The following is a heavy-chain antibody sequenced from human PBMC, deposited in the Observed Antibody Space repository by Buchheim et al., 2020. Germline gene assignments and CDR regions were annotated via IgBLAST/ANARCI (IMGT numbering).Heavy chain of an antibody. Sequence: QVQLQQWGAGLLKPSETLSLTCAVYGGSFSGYYWSWIRQPPGKGLEWIGEINHSGSTNYNPSLKSRVTISVDKSKNQFSLKLSSVTAADTAVYYCASYRVYCSGGSCYPYNWFDPWGQGTL. CDR1: GGSFSGYY. CDR3: ASYRVYCSGGSCYPYNWFDP. CDR2: INHSGST. J-gene: IGHJ5*02. D-gene: IGHD2-15*01. V-gene: IGHV4-34*01.